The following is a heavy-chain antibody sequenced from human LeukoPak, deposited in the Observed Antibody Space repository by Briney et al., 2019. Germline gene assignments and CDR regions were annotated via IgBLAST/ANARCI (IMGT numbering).Heavy chain of an antibody. D-gene: IGHD2-2*01. CDR3: AKGPLRGTAAAIDY. CDR1: GFTFSSYG. V-gene: IGHV3-30*18. Sequence: GGSLRLSCAASGFTFSSYGMHWVRQAPGKGLEWVAVISYDGSNKYYADSVKGRFTISRDNSKNTLYLQMNSLRAEDTAVYYCAKGPLRGTAAAIDYWGQGTLVTVSS. J-gene: IGHJ4*02. CDR2: ISYDGSNK.